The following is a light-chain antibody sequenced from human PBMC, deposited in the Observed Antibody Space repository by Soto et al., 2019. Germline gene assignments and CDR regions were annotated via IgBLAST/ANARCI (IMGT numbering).Light chain of an antibody. CDR2: DVS. CDR3: SSYTSSSTYYV. V-gene: IGLV2-14*01. J-gene: IGLJ1*01. Sequence: QSVLTQPASVSGSPGQSITISCTGTSSDVGGYNYVSWYQQHPGKAPKLMIYDVSNRPSGVSNRFSGSKSGNTASLTLSGLQAEDEADYYCSSYTSSSTYYVFVTGTKVTVL. CDR1: SSDVGGYNY.